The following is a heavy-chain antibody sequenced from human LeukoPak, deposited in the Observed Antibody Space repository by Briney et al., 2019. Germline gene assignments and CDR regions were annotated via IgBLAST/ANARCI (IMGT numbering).Heavy chain of an antibody. J-gene: IGHJ4*02. CDR1: GFTFSSYA. Sequence: GGSLRLSCAASGFTFSSYAMSWVRQAPGKGLEWVSAISGSGGSTHYADSVKGRFTISRDSSKNTLYLQMNSLRAEDTAVYYCAKFDWNYIHHTDYWGQGTLVTVSS. V-gene: IGHV3-23*01. D-gene: IGHD1-7*01. CDR2: ISGSGGST. CDR3: AKFDWNYIHHTDY.